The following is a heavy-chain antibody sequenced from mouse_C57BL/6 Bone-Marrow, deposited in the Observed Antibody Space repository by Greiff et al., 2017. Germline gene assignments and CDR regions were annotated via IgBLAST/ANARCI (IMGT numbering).Heavy chain of an antibody. Sequence: QVQLKQPGAELVKPGASVKMSCKASGYTFTSYWITWVKQRPGQGLEWIGDIYPGSGSTNYNEKFKSKATLTVDTSSSTAYMQLSSLTSEDSAVYCCARKGPYDYDGWYFDVWGTGTTVTVSS. CDR3: ARKGPYDYDGWYFDV. CDR1: GYTFTSYW. D-gene: IGHD2-4*01. J-gene: IGHJ1*03. V-gene: IGHV1-55*01. CDR2: IYPGSGST.